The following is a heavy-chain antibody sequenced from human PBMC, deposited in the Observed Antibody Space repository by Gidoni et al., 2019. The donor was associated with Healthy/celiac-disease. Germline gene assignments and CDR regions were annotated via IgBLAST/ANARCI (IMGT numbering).Heavy chain of an antibody. CDR3: ARDRITMIPGAFDI. Sequence: EVQLVESGGGLVQPGGSLRLSCAASGFTFSSYEMNWVRQAPGKGLEWVSYSSSSGSTIYYADSVKGRFTISRDNAKNSLYLQMNSLRAEDTAVYYCARDRITMIPGAFDIWGQGTMVTVSS. D-gene: IGHD3-22*01. CDR1: GFTFSSYE. CDR2: SSSSGSTI. J-gene: IGHJ3*02. V-gene: IGHV3-48*03.